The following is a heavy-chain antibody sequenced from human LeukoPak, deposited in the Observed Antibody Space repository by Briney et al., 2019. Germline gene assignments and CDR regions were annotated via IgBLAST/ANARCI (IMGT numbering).Heavy chain of an antibody. J-gene: IGHJ4*02. CDR2: IYYSGST. D-gene: IGHD3-3*01. CDR1: GGSISSSSYY. Sequence: PSETLSLTCTVSGGSISSSSYYWGWLRQPPGKELEWFGSIYYSGSTYYNPSLKSRVTISVDTSKNQFSLKLSSVTAADTAVYSYARRRYDLSRGYYDYWGQGTLVTVSS. CDR3: ARRRYDLSRGYYDY. V-gene: IGHV4-39*01.